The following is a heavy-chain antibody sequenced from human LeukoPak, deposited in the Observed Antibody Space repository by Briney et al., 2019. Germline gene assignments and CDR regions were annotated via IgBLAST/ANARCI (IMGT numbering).Heavy chain of an antibody. Sequence: PGGSLRLSCAASGFTFSSYAVSWVRQAPGRGLEWVSGISRSGGRTHYADSVKGRFTISRDNSNKMVYLRMNSLRAEDTAVYYCANSPSTPYSSSYMDVWGKGTTVTVSS. J-gene: IGHJ6*03. CDR1: GFTFSSYA. CDR3: ANSPSTPYSSSYMDV. D-gene: IGHD2/OR15-2a*01. V-gene: IGHV3-23*01. CDR2: ISRSGGRT.